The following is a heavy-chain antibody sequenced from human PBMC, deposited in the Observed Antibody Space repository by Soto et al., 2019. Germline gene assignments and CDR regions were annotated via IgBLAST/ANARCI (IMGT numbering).Heavy chain of an antibody. CDR3: AREGGPGGWCGESAFDY. Sequence: QVQLVESGGGVVQPGRSLRLSCAASGFTFSSYAMHWVRQAPGKGLEWVAVISYDGSNKYYADSVKGRFTISRDNSKNTLDLQRNSLRAEDTAGYDCAREGGPGGWCGESAFDYWGQGTLVTVSS. D-gene: IGHD3-10*01. J-gene: IGHJ4*02. V-gene: IGHV3-30-3*01. CDR1: GFTFSSYA. CDR2: ISYDGSNK.